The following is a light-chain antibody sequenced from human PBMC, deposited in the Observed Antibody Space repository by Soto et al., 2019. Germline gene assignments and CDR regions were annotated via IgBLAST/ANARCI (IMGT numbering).Light chain of an antibody. Sequence: EIVMTQSPATLSVSPGERATLSCRASQSVSSNLAWYQQKPGQAPRLLIYGASTRATGIPARFSGSGSGTEFTLTISSLQSEDFAFYYCQQYNNWPRLTVGGGTKVEIK. CDR2: GAS. CDR1: QSVSSN. CDR3: QQYNNWPRLT. J-gene: IGKJ4*01. V-gene: IGKV3-15*01.